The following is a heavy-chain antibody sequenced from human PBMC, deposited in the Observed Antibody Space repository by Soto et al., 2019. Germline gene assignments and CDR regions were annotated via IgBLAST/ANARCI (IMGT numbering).Heavy chain of an antibody. CDR2: IYYTGTT. CDR3: ARVFSDSSSFFDP. Sequence: SETLSLTCAVSGFSISNGRLWGWIRQPPGKGLEWIGYIYYTGTTYYNPSLKSRVTISVDTSKNQFSLKLSSVTAADTAVYYCARVFSDSSSFFDPWGQGTLVTVSS. V-gene: IGHV4-28*03. D-gene: IGHD6-13*01. CDR1: GFSISNGRL. J-gene: IGHJ5*02.